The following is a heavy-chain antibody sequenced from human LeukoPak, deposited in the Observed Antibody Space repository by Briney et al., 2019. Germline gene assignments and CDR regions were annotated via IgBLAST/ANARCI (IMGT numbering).Heavy chain of an antibody. J-gene: IGHJ4*02. V-gene: IGHV1-69*01. Sequence: SVKVSCKSSGGTFSSYAISWVRQAPGQGLEWMGGIIPIFGTANYAQKFQVRVTITADESTSTAYMELSSLRSEDTAVYYCASYSSGWKGYYFDYWGQGTLSPSPQ. CDR3: ASYSSGWKGYYFDY. CDR1: GGTFSSYA. D-gene: IGHD6-19*01. CDR2: IIPIFGTA.